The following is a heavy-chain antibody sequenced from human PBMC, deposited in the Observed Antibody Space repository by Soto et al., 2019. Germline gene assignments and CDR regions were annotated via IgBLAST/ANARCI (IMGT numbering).Heavy chain of an antibody. Sequence: GGSLRLSCTASGFTFGDYAMSWFRQAPGKGLEWVGFIRSKAYGGTTEYAASVKGRFTISRDDSKSIAYLQMNSLKTEDTAVYYCTRGTEAYDFWSGYYYYYMDVWGKGTTVTVSS. V-gene: IGHV3-49*03. CDR3: TRGTEAYDFWSGYYYYYMDV. D-gene: IGHD3-3*01. CDR1: GFTFGDYA. J-gene: IGHJ6*03. CDR2: IRSKAYGGTT.